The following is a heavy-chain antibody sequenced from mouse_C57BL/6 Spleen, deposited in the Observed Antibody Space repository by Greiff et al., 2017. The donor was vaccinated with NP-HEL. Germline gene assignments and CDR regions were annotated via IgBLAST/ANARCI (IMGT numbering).Heavy chain of an antibody. V-gene: IGHV1-64*01. Sequence: QVQLQQPGAELVKPGASVKLSCKASGYTFTSYWMHWVKQRPGQGLEWIGMIHPNSGSTNYNEKFKSKATLTVDKSSSTAYMQLSSLTSEDSAVYYCARSDYYDSLYYAMDYWGQGTSVTVSS. CDR2: IHPNSGST. CDR1: GYTFTSYW. D-gene: IGHD2-4*01. J-gene: IGHJ4*01. CDR3: ARSDYYDSLYYAMDY.